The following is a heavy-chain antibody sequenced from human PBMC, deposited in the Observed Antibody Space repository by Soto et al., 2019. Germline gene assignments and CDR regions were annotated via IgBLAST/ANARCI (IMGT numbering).Heavy chain of an antibody. Sequence: QVQLVQSGAEVKKPGSSVKVSCKASGGTFSSYAISWVRQAPGQGLEWMGGIIPIFGTANYAQKFQGRVTITADESTSTAYMGRSSLRSEDTAVYYCARGGGAYCGGDCFAHWYFDLWGRGTLVTVSS. V-gene: IGHV1-69*12. D-gene: IGHD2-21*02. J-gene: IGHJ2*01. CDR3: ARGGGAYCGGDCFAHWYFDL. CDR2: IIPIFGTA. CDR1: GGTFSSYA.